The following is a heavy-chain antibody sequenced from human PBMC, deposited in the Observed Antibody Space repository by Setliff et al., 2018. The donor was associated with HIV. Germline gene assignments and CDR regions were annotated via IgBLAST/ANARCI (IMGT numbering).Heavy chain of an antibody. CDR3: ARDMFEIWERCLAKGDEFDP. CDR1: GYTFIGHY. V-gene: IGHV1-2*02. Sequence: GASVKVSCKASGYTFIGHYIHWVRQAPGQGLEWMGWINPNSGDTKYAQKFQDRVSLTRDTSLSTAYMELSSLTSDDTAIYYCARDMFEIWERCLAKGDEFDPWGQGSLVTVSS. D-gene: IGHD3-10*02. J-gene: IGHJ5*02. CDR2: INPNSGDT.